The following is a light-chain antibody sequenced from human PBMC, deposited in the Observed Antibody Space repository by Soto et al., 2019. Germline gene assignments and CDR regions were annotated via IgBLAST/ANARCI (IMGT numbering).Light chain of an antibody. J-gene: IGKJ2*01. CDR2: GAS. Sequence: EIVLTQSPDTLSLSPGERATLSCRASQSVSTSLVWYQQKPGQVPRLLIYGASSRGTGVPDRFSGSGSGADFTLPVSRLEPEDSAVYYCQQYGSSPYTFGQGTRLEIK. CDR1: QSVSTS. CDR3: QQYGSSPYT. V-gene: IGKV3-20*01.